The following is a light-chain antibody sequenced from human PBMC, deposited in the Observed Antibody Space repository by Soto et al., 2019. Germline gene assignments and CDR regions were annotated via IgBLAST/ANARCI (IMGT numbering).Light chain of an antibody. Sequence: DIQMTQSPSTLSASVGDRVTITCRASQSIGYWLAWYQQKPGKAPNLLIYAASSLATGVPSRFSGSGSGTEFAISFSSLQPDDAASDYCEQYSSYSKTFGQGTKVDIK. CDR1: QSIGYW. J-gene: IGKJ1*01. CDR3: EQYSSYSKT. CDR2: AAS. V-gene: IGKV1-5*01.